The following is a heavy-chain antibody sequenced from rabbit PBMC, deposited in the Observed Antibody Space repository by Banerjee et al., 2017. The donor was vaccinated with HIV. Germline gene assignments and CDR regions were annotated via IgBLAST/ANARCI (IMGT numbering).Heavy chain of an antibody. V-gene: IGHV1S40*01. CDR2: IYTGRSGTI. Sequence: QSLEESGGDLVKPGASLTLTCTASGFDLSSYYYMCWVRQAPGKGLEWIGCIYTGRSGTIYYASWAKGRFTVSKTSSTTVTLQMTSLTAADTATYFCARSVVGNGYDTYLQLWGPGTLVTVS. J-gene: IGHJ4*01. D-gene: IGHD6-1*01. CDR3: ARSVVGNGYDTYLQL. CDR1: GFDLSSYYY.